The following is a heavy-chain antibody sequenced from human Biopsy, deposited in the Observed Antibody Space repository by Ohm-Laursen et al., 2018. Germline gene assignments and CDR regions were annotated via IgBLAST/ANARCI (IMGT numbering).Heavy chain of an antibody. CDR2: ITPSGST. CDR3: ARVPLPGIGAAYQGRFLYGMDA. V-gene: IGHV4-34*01. CDR1: GGSFNGYF. J-gene: IGHJ6*02. D-gene: IGHD6-13*01. Sequence: SDTLSLTCAVYGGSFNGYFWSWIRQPPGKGLEWIGDITPSGSTNYSPSLKSQVTISVDTAKKQFSLSLRSVTAADTAVYYCARVPLPGIGAAYQGRFLYGMDAWGQGTTVSVSS.